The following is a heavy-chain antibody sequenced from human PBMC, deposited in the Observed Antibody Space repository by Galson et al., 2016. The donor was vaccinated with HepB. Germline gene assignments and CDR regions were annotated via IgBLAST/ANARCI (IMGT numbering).Heavy chain of an antibody. Sequence: SLRLSCAASGFTFRNYAIHWVRQAPGKGLEWLAGISHDGSFNYYADSVKGRLSISRDNSKNTLYLQMNSLTPEDTAVYFCARGDFVLVPAKKGSWFDPWGPGTQASVSS. CDR1: GFTFRNYA. J-gene: IGHJ5*02. CDR3: ARGDFVLVPAKKGSWFDP. CDR2: ISHDGSFN. V-gene: IGHV3-30*04. D-gene: IGHD2-15*01.